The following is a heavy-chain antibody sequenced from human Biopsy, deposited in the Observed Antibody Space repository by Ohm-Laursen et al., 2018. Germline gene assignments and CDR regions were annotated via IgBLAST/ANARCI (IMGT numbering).Heavy chain of an antibody. CDR3: ARDPLNGHKHFDY. Sequence: SVKVSCKASSYTFTDYNTHWMRQAPGQGLEWLGYINCKTGATNYAQKLQGTVTMTRDTSISTAYLALGSLRSADTAIYYCARDPLNGHKHFDYWGQGSLVTVSS. V-gene: IGHV1-2*02. CDR2: INCKTGAT. J-gene: IGHJ4*02. D-gene: IGHD2-8*01. CDR1: SYTFTDYN.